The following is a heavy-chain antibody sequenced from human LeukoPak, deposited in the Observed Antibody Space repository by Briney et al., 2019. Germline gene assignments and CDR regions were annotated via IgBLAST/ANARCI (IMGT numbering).Heavy chain of an antibody. J-gene: IGHJ5*02. Sequence: SETLSLTCTVSGGSISTYYWSWIRQPPGKGLEWIGYIYYSGSTNYNPSLKSRVTISVDTSKNQFSLKLTSVTAADTAVYYCARGYSSTWYWFDPWGQGTLVTVSS. CDR3: ARGYSSTWYWFDP. V-gene: IGHV4-59*01. CDR1: GGSISTYY. CDR2: IYYSGST. D-gene: IGHD6-13*01.